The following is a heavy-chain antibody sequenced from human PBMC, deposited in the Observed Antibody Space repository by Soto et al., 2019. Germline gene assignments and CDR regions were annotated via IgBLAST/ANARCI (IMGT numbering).Heavy chain of an antibody. CDR1: GGSISSGGYY. CDR2: IYYSGST. V-gene: IGHV4-31*03. Sequence: QVQLQESAPGLVKPSQTLSLTCTVSGGSISSGGYYWSWIRQHPGKGLEWIGYIYYSGSTYYNPSLKSRVTISVDTSKNQFSLKLSSVTAADTAVYYCAREGWGGSYFYGMDVWGQGTTVTVSS. D-gene: IGHD1-26*01. J-gene: IGHJ6*02. CDR3: AREGWGGSYFYGMDV.